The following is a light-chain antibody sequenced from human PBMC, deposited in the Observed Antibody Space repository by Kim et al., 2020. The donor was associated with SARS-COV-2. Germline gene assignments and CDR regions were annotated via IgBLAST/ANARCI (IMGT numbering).Light chain of an antibody. CDR2: AAS. V-gene: IGKV1-39*01. CDR3: QQSYSTLMYT. Sequence: ASVGDRVTITCRARKSISSYLNWYQQKPGKAPKLLIYAASSLQSGVPSRFSGSGSGTDFTLTISSLQPEDFATYYCQQSYSTLMYTFGQGTKLEIK. CDR1: KSISSY. J-gene: IGKJ2*01.